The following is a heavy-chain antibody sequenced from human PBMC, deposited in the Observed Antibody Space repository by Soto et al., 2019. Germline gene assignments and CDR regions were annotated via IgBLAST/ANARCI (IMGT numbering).Heavy chain of an antibody. Sequence: SETLSLTCAVDGGSFSGYYWSWIRQPPGKGLEWIGEINHSGSTNYNPSLKSRVTISVDTSKNQFSLKLSSVTAADTAVYYCARKMPTMIVVVIQNWFDPWGQGTLVTVS. CDR3: ARKMPTMIVVVIQNWFDP. D-gene: IGHD3-22*01. J-gene: IGHJ5*02. V-gene: IGHV4-34*01. CDR1: GGSFSGYY. CDR2: INHSGST.